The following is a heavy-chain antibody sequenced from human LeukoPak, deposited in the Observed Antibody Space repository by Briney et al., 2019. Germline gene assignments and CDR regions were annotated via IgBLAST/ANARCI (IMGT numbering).Heavy chain of an antibody. J-gene: IGHJ6*02. CDR2: TSAYNGNT. D-gene: IGHD2-2*01. Sequence: ASVKVSCKASGYTFTSYGISWVRQAPGQGLEWMGWTSAYNGNTNYAQKLQGRVTMTTDTSTSTAYMELRSLRSDDTAVYYCARDLVVVPAASMDVWGQGTTVTVSS. CDR1: GYTFTSYG. V-gene: IGHV1-18*01. CDR3: ARDLVVVPAASMDV.